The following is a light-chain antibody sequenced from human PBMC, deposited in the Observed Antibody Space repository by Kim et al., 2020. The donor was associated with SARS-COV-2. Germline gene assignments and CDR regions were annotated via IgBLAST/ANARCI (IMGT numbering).Light chain of an antibody. CDR2: DVS. J-gene: IGLJ2*01. Sequence: QSALTQPASVSGSPGQSITISCTGTSSDVGGYNYVSWYQQHPGKAPKLMIYDVSNRPSGVSNRFSGSKSGNTASLTISGLQAEDEADYYCSSYTSSSHVLFGGGTQLTVL. V-gene: IGLV2-14*03. CDR3: SSYTSSSHVL. CDR1: SSDVGGYNY.